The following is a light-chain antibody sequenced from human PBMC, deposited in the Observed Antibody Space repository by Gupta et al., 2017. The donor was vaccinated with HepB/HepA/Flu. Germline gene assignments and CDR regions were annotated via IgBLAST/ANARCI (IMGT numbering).Light chain of an antibody. CDR2: DAS. V-gene: IGKV1-33*01. CDR1: QDINNY. Sequence: DLQMTQSPHSLSASVGDRVTITCQTSQDINNYLNWYQRSPGKAPKLLIYDASNLETGVPSRFSGSGSGTDFSVTISSLQPEDIATYYCQQYDDLPYTFGQGTKLEIK. J-gene: IGKJ2*01. CDR3: QQYDDLPYT.